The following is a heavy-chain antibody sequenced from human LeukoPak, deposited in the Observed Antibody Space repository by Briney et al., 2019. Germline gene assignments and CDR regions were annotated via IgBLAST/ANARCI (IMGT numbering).Heavy chain of an antibody. CDR2: IYYGGST. J-gene: IGHJ4*02. CDR1: GVSISSYY. V-gene: IGHV4-59*08. D-gene: IGHD2-15*01. Sequence: PSETLSLTCTVSGVSISSYYWSWIRQPPGKGLEWLGYIYYGGSTKYNPSPKSRVTISVDTSKDQFSLKLNSVTAADTAVYYCARSREAVYYFDCWSQGTLVTVSS. CDR3: ARSREAVYYFDC.